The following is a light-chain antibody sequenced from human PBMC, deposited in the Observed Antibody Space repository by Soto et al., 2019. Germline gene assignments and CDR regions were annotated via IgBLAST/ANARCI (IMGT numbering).Light chain of an antibody. CDR1: QSIRSW. CDR3: QQYNSYSTWT. CDR2: DAS. V-gene: IGKV1-5*01. J-gene: IGKJ1*01. Sequence: DIQMTQSPSTLSASVGDRVTITCRASQSIRSWLAWYQQKPGKAPKLLIYDASSLESGVPSRFSGSASGTEFTLTISSVQPDDFAKYYCQQYNSYSTWTFGQGTKVEIK.